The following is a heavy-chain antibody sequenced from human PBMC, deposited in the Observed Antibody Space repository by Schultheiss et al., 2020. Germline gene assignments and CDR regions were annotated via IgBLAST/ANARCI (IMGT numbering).Heavy chain of an antibody. CDR3: ARDLPSVVTNYYGMDV. D-gene: IGHD5-12*01. CDR1: GGSISSYY. J-gene: IGHJ6*04. CDR2: INHSGST. V-gene: IGHV4-59*01. Sequence: SETLSLTCTVSGGSISSYYWSWIRQPPGKGLEWIGEINHSGSTNYNPSLKSRVTISVDTSKNQFSLKLSSVTAADTAVYYCARDLPSVVTNYYGMDVWGKGTTVTVSS.